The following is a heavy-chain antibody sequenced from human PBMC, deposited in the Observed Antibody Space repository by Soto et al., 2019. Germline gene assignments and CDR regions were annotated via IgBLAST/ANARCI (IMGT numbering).Heavy chain of an antibody. CDR1: GFPFSDYY. D-gene: IGHD2-21*01. J-gene: IGHJ4*02. CDR2: ISPKSTYR. V-gene: IGHV3-11*06. CDR3: ARGGGGGLFEH. Sequence: VGSLRLSCATSGFPFSDYYMSWIRQAPGKGLEWLSHISPKSTYRNYADSVKGRFTISRDNTKSSLFLQMNSLGVEDTAVYYCARGGGGGLFEHWGQGVLVTVSS.